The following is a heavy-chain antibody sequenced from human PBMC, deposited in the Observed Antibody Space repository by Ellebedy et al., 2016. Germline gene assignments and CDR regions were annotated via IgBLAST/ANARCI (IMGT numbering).Heavy chain of an antibody. V-gene: IGHV3-23*01. CDR2: VSDNSYST. CDR3: AKRGLHSSPDAFDV. D-gene: IGHD3-10*01. J-gene: IGHJ3*01. CDR1: GFTFSSYA. Sequence: GESLKISCAASGFTFSSYAMSWVRQAPGKGLEWVSSVSDNSYSTYYADSVKGRFTISRDNSKNTVFLQLNSLRAEDTAVYYCAKRGLHSSPDAFDVWGQGTMVTVSS.